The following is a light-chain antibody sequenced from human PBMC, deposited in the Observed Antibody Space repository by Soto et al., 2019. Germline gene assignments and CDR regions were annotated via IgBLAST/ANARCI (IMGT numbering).Light chain of an antibody. CDR1: QSVSDNY. Sequence: EIVLTQSPGTLSLSPGERATLSCRASQSVSDNYLAWYQQKPGQAPRLVIYGASSRATGIPDRFSASGSGTDFTLTINRLDPEDFAVYYCQQYSRSPLTLDQGTKVDIK. V-gene: IGKV3-20*01. CDR2: GAS. J-gene: IGKJ1*01. CDR3: QQYSRSPLT.